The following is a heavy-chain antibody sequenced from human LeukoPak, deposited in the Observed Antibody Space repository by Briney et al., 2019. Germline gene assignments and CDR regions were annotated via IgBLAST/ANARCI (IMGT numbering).Heavy chain of an antibody. D-gene: IGHD2-21*02. Sequence: PGRSLRLACAASGFTFSKYAFHWVRQAPGKGLEWVSGISDSGGSTHYADSVKGRFTISRDNFKNMLYLQMNSLRAEDTAEYYCAKDTAPYCGGDCAIDYWGQGTLVTVSS. V-gene: IGHV3-23*01. CDR1: GFTFSKYA. J-gene: IGHJ4*02. CDR2: ISDSGGST. CDR3: AKDTAPYCGGDCAIDY.